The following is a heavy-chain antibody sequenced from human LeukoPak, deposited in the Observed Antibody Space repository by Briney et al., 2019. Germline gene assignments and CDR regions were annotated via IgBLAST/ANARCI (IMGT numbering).Heavy chain of an antibody. CDR3: AKGKVNHLGAFDS. CDR1: GFSFSAYA. Sequence: GGSLRLSCAASGFSFSAYAMSWVRQAPGKGLEWVSCIDATGGGIDYADSVRGRFIISRDNSKKMVYLQMDSPRVEDTAIYYCAKGKVNHLGAFDSWGQGTLVAVSS. CDR2: IDATGGGI. J-gene: IGHJ4*01. V-gene: IGHV3-23*01. D-gene: IGHD1-26*01.